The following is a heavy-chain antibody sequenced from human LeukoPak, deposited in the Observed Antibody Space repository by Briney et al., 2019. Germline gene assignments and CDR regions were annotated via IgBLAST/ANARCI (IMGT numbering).Heavy chain of an antibody. D-gene: IGHD6-19*01. J-gene: IGHJ4*02. Sequence: GGSLRLSCAASGFPFSDYYMSWIRQAPGKGLEWLSYISSSGDTIYYADSVKGRFTISRDNAKNSVHLQMNSLRAEDTAVYFCARDHSGWYYFDYWGQGTLVTVSS. CDR2: ISSSGDTI. CDR1: GFPFSDYY. CDR3: ARDHSGWYYFDY. V-gene: IGHV3-11*01.